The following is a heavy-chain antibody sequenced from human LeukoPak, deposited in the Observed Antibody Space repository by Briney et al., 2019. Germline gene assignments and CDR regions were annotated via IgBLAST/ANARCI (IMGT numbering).Heavy chain of an antibody. V-gene: IGHV1-69*13. Sequence: SVKVSCKASGGTFSSYAISWVRQAPGQGLEWMGGIIPILGTANYAQKFQGRVTITADESTSTAYMELSSLRSEDTAVYYCAREPDIGYCSSTSCLNSYYFDYWGQGTLVTVSS. D-gene: IGHD2-2*01. J-gene: IGHJ4*02. CDR1: GGTFSSYA. CDR2: IIPILGTA. CDR3: AREPDIGYCSSTSCLNSYYFDY.